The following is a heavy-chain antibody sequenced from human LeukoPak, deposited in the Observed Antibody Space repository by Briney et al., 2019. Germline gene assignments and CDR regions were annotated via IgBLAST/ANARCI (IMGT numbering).Heavy chain of an antibody. CDR3: ARDLRTPSDTNIAIDY. CDR2: IKSDGSSA. Sequence: GGSLRLSCAAFGFTFSSYWMHWVRQAPGKGLVWVSRIKSDGSSASYADSVKGRFTTSRDNAKNTLYLQMNSLRAEDTAVYYCARDLRTPSDTNIAIDYWGQGTLVTVSS. V-gene: IGHV3-74*01. J-gene: IGHJ4*02. D-gene: IGHD4-23*01. CDR1: GFTFSSYW.